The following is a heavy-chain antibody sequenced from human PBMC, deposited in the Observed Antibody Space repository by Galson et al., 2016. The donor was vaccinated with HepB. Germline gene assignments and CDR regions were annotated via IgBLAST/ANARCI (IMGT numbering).Heavy chain of an antibody. CDR2: INAGNGNT. CDR3: ARDTFRGMFDP. D-gene: IGHD2/OR15-2a*01. V-gene: IGHV1-3*01. Sequence: SVKVSCKASGGTFSSYVISWVRQAPGQGLEWMGGINAGNGNTKYSQNLQGRVTITRDTAARTGYMELSSLRSEDTAVYYCARDTFRGMFDPWGQGTLVTVSS. CDR1: GGTFSSYV. J-gene: IGHJ5*02.